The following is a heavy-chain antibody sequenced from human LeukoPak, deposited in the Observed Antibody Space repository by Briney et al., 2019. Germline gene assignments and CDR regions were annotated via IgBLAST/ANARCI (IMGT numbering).Heavy chain of an antibody. Sequence: GGSLRLSCAASGFTFSSYSMNWVRQAPGKGLEWVSSISSSSSYIYYADSVKGRSTISRDNAKNSLYLQMNSLRAEDTAVYYCAREGCSSTSCYWEDAFDIWGQGTMVTVSS. J-gene: IGHJ3*02. CDR2: ISSSSSYI. CDR3: AREGCSSTSCYWEDAFDI. CDR1: GFTFSSYS. D-gene: IGHD2-2*01. V-gene: IGHV3-21*01.